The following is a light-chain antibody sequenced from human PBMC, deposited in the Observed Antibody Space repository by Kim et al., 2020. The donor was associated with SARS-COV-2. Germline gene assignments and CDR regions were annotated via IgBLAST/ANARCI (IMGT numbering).Light chain of an antibody. CDR1: SSNIANNY. J-gene: IGLJ3*02. CDR3: GTWDSSLSAWV. V-gene: IGLV1-51*01. Sequence: GQKVTISCSGSSSNIANNYVSWYQQFPGTAPKPLIYDNNKRPSGIPDRFSGSKSGTSATLGITGLQTGDEADYYCGTWDSSLSAWVFGGGTQLTVL. CDR2: DNN.